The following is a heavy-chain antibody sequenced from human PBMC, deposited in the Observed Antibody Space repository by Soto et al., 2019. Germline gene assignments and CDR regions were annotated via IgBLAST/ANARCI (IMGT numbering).Heavy chain of an antibody. V-gene: IGHV3-23*01. J-gene: IGHJ4*02. D-gene: IGHD5-12*01. CDR1: GFTFSSYA. CDR3: ARSGYSGYDYDPYYFDY. Sequence: GGSLRLSCAASGFTFSSYAMSWVRQAPGKGLEWVSAISGSGGSTYYADSVKGRFTISRDNSKNTLYLQMNSLRAEDTAVYYCARSGYSGYDYDPYYFDYWGQGTLVTVSS. CDR2: ISGSGGST.